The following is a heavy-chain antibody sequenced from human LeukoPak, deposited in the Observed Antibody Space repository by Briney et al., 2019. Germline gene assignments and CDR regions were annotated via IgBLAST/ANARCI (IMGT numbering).Heavy chain of an antibody. CDR2: IYPGDSDT. Sequence: GESLKISCKASGYSFTSYWIAWVRQMPGKGLEWVGIIYPGDSDTRYSPSFQGQVTISADKSISTAYLQWSSLKASDTAMYYCARGSQYSSSSDWFDPWGQGTLVTVSS. J-gene: IGHJ5*02. CDR1: GYSFTSYW. V-gene: IGHV5-51*01. CDR3: ARGSQYSSSSDWFDP. D-gene: IGHD6-6*01.